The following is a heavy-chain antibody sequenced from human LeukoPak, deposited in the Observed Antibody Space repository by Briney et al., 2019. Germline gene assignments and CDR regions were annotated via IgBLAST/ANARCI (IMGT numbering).Heavy chain of an antibody. CDR2: ISAYNGNT. J-gene: IGHJ5*02. D-gene: IGHD1-26*01. CDR1: GYTFTSYG. V-gene: IGHV1-18*01. CDR3: ATTRTLLGWFDP. Sequence: ASVKVSCKASGYTFTSYGISWVRQAPGQGLEWMGWISAYNGNTNYAQKPQGRVTMTTDTSTSTAYMELRSLRSDDTAVYYCATTRTLLGWFDPWGQGTLVTVSS.